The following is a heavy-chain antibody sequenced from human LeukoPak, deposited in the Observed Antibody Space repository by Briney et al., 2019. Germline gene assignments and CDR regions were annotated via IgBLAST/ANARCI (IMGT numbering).Heavy chain of an antibody. CDR1: GGSISSSSYY. V-gene: IGHV4-39*07. D-gene: IGHD4-17*01. CDR3: ARGDYVRPGHYYYYYMDV. J-gene: IGHJ6*03. Sequence: PSETLSLTCTVPGGSISSSSYYWGWIRQPPGKGLEWIVSIYYSGSTYYNPSLKSRVTISVDTSKNQFSLKLSSVTAADTAVYYCARGDYVRPGHYYYYYMDVWGKGTTVTVSS. CDR2: IYYSGST.